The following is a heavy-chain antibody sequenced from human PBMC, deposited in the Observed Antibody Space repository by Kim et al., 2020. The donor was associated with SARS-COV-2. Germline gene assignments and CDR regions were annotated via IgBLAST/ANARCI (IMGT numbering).Heavy chain of an antibody. CDR3: SADYDFWSGYYTGTHGMDV. CDR1: GGSISSSSYY. CDR2: IYYSGST. Sequence: SETLSLTCTVSGGSISSSSYYWGWIRQPPGKGLEWIGSIYYSGSTYYNPSLKSRVTISVDTSKNQFSLKLSSVTAADTAVYYCSADYDFWSGYYTGTHGMDVCGEGTTGTVSS. D-gene: IGHD3-3*01. V-gene: IGHV4-39*01. J-gene: IGHJ6*04.